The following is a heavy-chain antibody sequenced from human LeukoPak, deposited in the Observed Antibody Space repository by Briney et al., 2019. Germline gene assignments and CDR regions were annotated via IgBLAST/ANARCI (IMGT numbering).Heavy chain of an antibody. V-gene: IGHV4-59*08. CDR3: ARFYYYDSRGPRYYFDY. J-gene: IGHJ4*02. CDR1: GGSISGYY. CDR2: IYYTGST. D-gene: IGHD3-22*01. Sequence: SETLSLTCTVSGGSISGYYWSWVRQPPGKGLQWIGYIYYTGSTNYNPSLKSRVTISVDTSKNQVSLKLRSVTAADTAFYYCARFYYYDSRGPRYYFDYWGQGTPVTVSS.